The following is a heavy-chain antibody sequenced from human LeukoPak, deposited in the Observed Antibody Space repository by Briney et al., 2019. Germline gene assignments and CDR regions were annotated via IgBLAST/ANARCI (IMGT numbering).Heavy chain of an antibody. Sequence: GESLKISCKGSGYSFTSYWIAWVRQMPGKGLEWMGVIYLGDSDTTYSPSFQGQVIISADKSISTAYLQWSSLKASDTAMYYCTTNPGAAGRRDNWGQGTLVSVSS. D-gene: IGHD6-13*01. CDR1: GYSFTSYW. CDR2: IYLGDSDT. V-gene: IGHV5-51*01. J-gene: IGHJ4*02. CDR3: TTNPGAAGRRDN.